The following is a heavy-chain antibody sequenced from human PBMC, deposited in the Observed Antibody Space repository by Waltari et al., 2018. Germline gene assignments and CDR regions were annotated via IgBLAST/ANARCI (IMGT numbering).Heavy chain of an antibody. CDR2: NYSSWST. V-gene: IGHV4-59*01. CDR3: ARADITMVRGVDP. D-gene: IGHD3-10*01. CDR1: GGSISRYY. J-gene: IGHJ5*02. Sequence: QVQLQESGPGLVKPSETLSLTCTVSGGSISRYYWSWIRQPPGKGLEWIGYNYSSWSTNYNPSLKRRVTISVDTSKNQFSRKLSAVTAADTSVYYCARADITMVRGVDPWGQGTLVTVSS.